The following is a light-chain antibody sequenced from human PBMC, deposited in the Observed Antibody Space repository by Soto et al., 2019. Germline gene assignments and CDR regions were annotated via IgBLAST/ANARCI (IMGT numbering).Light chain of an antibody. V-gene: IGLV2-23*01. CDR2: EGS. J-gene: IGLJ2*01. Sequence: QSALTQPASVSGSPGQSITISCTGTSSDVGSYNLVSWYQQHPGKAPKFMIYEGSKRPSGVSNRFSGSKSGNTASLTISGLQAEDEADYYCSSFAGSYTEVFGGGTKVTVL. CDR1: SSDVGSYNL. CDR3: SSFAGSYTEV.